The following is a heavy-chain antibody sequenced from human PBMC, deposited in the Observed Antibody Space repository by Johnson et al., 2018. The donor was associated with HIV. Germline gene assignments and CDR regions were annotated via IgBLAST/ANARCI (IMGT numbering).Heavy chain of an antibody. V-gene: IGHV3-48*01. CDR3: ARGGAGVAAAEDAFDI. J-gene: IGHJ3*02. CDR1: GFTFSSYW. CDR2: ISWHSGSI. Sequence: EVQLVESGGGLVQPGGSLRLSCAASGFTFSSYWMSWVRHAPGKGLEWVSGISWHSGSIEYADSVTGRFPISRDNSKNTLYLQMNSLRAEDTALYYCARGGAGVAAAEDAFDIWGQGTMVTVSS. D-gene: IGHD6-13*01.